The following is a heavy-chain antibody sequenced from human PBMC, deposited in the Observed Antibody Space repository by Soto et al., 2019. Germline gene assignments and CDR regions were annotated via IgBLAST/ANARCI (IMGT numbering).Heavy chain of an antibody. CDR1: GGSISSSSSY. Sequence: PSXTRSLTCTVSGGSISSSSSYWVWIRQPPGKGLEWIGSIYYSGSTYYNPSLKSRVTISVDRSKNQFSLKLSSVTAADTAVYYCARVPGPWGQGTLVTVSS. CDR2: IYYSGST. V-gene: IGHV4-39*07. J-gene: IGHJ5*02. D-gene: IGHD7-27*01. CDR3: ARVPGP.